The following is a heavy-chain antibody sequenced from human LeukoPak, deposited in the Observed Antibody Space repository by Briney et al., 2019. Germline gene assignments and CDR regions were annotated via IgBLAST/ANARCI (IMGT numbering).Heavy chain of an antibody. Sequence: PGGSLRLSCAASEFTFSSYNMNWVRQAPGKGLEWVSSISSSSKYIYYADSVKGRFTISRDNAKNSLYLQMNSLRAEDTAVYYCARDEYSSSSGGYWGQGTLVTVSS. J-gene: IGHJ4*02. CDR1: EFTFSSYN. CDR3: ARDEYSSSSGGY. V-gene: IGHV3-21*01. D-gene: IGHD6-6*01. CDR2: ISSSSKYI.